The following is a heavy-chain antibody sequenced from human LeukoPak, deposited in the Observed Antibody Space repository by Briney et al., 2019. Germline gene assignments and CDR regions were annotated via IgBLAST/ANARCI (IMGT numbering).Heavy chain of an antibody. D-gene: IGHD2-2*01. J-gene: IGHJ3*02. Sequence: GGSLRLSCAASGFTFSSYGMQCVRQAPGKGLEWVAFIRYDGSNKYYADSVKGRFTISRDNSKNTLYLQMNSLRAEDTAVYYCAKDQFVVVPATDAFDIWGQGTMVTVSS. CDR2: IRYDGSNK. V-gene: IGHV3-30*02. CDR1: GFTFSSYG. CDR3: AKDQFVVVPATDAFDI.